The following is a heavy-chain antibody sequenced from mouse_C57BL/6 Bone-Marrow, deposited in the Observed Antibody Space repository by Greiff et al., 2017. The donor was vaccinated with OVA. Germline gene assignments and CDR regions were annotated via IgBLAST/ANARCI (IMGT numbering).Heavy chain of an antibody. D-gene: IGHD1-1*01. CDR3: ARGFYYYGSMDY. V-gene: IGHV1-50*01. CDR2: IDPSDSYT. Sequence: VQLQQPGAELVKPGASVKLSCKASGYTFTSYWMQWVKQRPGQGLEWIGEIDPSDSYTNYNQKFKGKATLTVDTSSSTAYMQLSSLTSEDSGVYYCARGFYYYGSMDYWGQGTSVTVSS. CDR1: GYTFTSYW. J-gene: IGHJ4*01.